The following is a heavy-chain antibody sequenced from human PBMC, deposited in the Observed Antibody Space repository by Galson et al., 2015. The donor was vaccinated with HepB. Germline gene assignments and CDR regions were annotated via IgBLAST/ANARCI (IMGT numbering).Heavy chain of an antibody. J-gene: IGHJ5*02. CDR2: INPNSGGT. Sequence: SVKVSCKASGGTFSSYAISWVRQAPGQGLEWMGGINPNSGGTNYAQKFQGRVTMTRDTSISTAYMELSRLRSDDTAVYYCARDGARGAYYYGSGTPATWFDPWGQGTLVTVSS. V-gene: IGHV1-2*02. CDR1: GGTFSSYA. CDR3: ARDGARGAYYYGSGTPATWFDP. D-gene: IGHD3-10*01.